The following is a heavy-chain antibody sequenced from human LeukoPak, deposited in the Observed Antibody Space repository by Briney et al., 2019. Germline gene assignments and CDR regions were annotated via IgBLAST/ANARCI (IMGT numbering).Heavy chain of an antibody. J-gene: IGHJ4*02. CDR2: IYYSGST. D-gene: IGHD3-22*01. V-gene: IGHV4-39*02. Sequence: SETLSLTCTVSGGSISSSSYYWGWIRQPPGKGLEWIGGIYYSGSTYYNPSLKSRVTISVDTSKNQFSLKLSSVTAADAAVYYCAREQPSSGYYFNSPLDYWGQGTLVTVSS. CDR3: AREQPSSGYYFNSPLDY. CDR1: GGSISSSSYY.